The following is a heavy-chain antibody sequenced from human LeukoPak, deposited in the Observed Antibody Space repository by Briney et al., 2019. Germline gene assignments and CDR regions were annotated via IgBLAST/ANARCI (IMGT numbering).Heavy chain of an antibody. D-gene: IGHD4-11*01. CDR1: GFTFSSYT. Sequence: GGSLRLSCAASGFTFSSYTFSWFRQAPGKGLEWVASVSVEGTGRYFPGSVEGRFTISRDDSKNTVSLQMSNVRAEDTAVYFCATVTKVDFDYWGQGTLVTVSS. CDR2: VSVEGTGR. CDR3: ATVTKVDFDY. V-gene: IGHV3-30*04. J-gene: IGHJ4*02.